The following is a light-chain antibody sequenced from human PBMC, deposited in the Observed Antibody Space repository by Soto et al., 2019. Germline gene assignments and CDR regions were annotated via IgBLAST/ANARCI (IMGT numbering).Light chain of an antibody. J-gene: IGKJ2*01. CDR2: KAS. V-gene: IGKV1-5*03. CDR3: QQLDTDPYT. CDR1: QSISSW. Sequence: DIQMTPSPSTLSASLGDRVTITCRASQSISSWVAWYQQKPGKGPKLLIYKASHLESGVPSRFSGNGSGTTFTLTISSLQPEDFATYYCQQLDTDPYTFGQGTKVDIK.